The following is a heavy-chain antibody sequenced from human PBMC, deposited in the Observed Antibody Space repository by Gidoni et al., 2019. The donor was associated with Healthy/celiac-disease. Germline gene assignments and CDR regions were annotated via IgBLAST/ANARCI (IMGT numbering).Heavy chain of an antibody. V-gene: IGHV3-23*01. CDR2: ISGSGGST. CDR1: GFPFSSYA. J-gene: IGHJ4*02. CDR3: AKVPFVGSYFDY. D-gene: IGHD2-15*01. Sequence: EVQLLESGGGLVQPGGSLRLSCAASGFPFSSYAMSWVRQAPGKGLEWVSAISGSGGSTYYADSVKGRFTISRDNSKNTLYLQMNSLRAEDTAVYYCAKVPFVGSYFDYWGQGTLVTVSS.